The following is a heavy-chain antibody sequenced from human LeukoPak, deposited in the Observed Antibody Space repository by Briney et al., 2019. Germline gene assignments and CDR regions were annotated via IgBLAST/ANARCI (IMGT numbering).Heavy chain of an antibody. D-gene: IGHD2-15*01. CDR3: AKDEYCCGGSCYPEYFQH. CDR1: GFTFSSYA. J-gene: IGHJ1*01. Sequence: PGGSLRLPCAASGFTFSSYAMSWVRQAPGKGLEWISATSASGGSTYYADSVKGRFTISRDNSKNTLYLQMNSLRAEDTAVYYCAKDEYCCGGSCYPEYFQHWGQGTLVTVSS. V-gene: IGHV3-23*01. CDR2: TSASGGST.